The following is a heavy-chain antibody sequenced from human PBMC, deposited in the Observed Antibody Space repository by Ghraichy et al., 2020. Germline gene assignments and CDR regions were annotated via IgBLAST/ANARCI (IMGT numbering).Heavy chain of an antibody. CDR3: ARGCSSTSCYGVFDY. V-gene: IGHV3-53*01. CDR2: IYSGGST. CDR1: GFTVSSNY. D-gene: IGHD2-2*01. J-gene: IGHJ4*02. Sequence: LSLTCAASGFTVSSNYMSWVRQAPGKGLEWVSVIYSGGSTYYADSVKGRFTISRDNSKNTLYLQMNSLRAEDTAVYYCARGCSSTSCYGVFDYWGQGTLVTVSS.